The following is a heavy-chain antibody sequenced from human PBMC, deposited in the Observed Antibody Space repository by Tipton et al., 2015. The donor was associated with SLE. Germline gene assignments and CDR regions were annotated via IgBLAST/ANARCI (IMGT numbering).Heavy chain of an antibody. J-gene: IGHJ2*01. CDR3: VRKTPQNWYFDL. CDR1: GSIFEDYA. CDR2: ITWNSASL. V-gene: IGHV3-9*01. Sequence: SLRLSCTASGSIFEDYAMHWVRQVPGKGLEWVSGITWNSASLVYVDSVKGRFTISRDNAKNSLYLQMNSLRPEDTAFYHCVRKTPQNWYFDLWGRGTLVTVSS.